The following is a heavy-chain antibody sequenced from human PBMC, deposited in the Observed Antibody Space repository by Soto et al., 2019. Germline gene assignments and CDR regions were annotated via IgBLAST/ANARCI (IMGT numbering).Heavy chain of an antibody. CDR3: AKALRITMIVVVINDAFAI. CDR1: GFTFSSYA. J-gene: IGHJ3*02. V-gene: IGHV3-23*01. Sequence: GGSLRLSCAASGFTFSSYAMSWVRQAPGKGLEWVSAISGSGGSTYYADSVKGRFTISRDNSKNTLYLQMNSLRAEDTAVYYCAKALRITMIVVVINDAFAIWGQGTMVTV. D-gene: IGHD3-22*01. CDR2: ISGSGGST.